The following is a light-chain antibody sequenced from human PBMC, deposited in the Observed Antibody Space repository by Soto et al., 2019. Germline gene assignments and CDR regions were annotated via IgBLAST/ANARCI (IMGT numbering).Light chain of an antibody. CDR2: EVS. CDR3: SSYAGSNNHVV. J-gene: IGLJ2*01. Sequence: QSVLTQPPSASGSPGRAVTISCTGTSSDVGGYNYVSWYQQHPGKAPKLMIYEVSKRPSGVPDRFSGSKSGNTASLTVPGLQAEDEADYYCSSYAGSNNHVVFGGGTKVTVL. V-gene: IGLV2-8*01. CDR1: SSDVGGYNY.